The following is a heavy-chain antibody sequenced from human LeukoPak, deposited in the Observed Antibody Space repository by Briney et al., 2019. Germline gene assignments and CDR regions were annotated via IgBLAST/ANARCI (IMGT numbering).Heavy chain of an antibody. D-gene: IGHD3-16*01. J-gene: IGHJ4*02. CDR1: GFTVSINY. V-gene: IGHV3-53*01. CDR2: IYSGGNT. CDR3: ARGENSSYDY. Sequence: PGGSLRLSCAASGFTVSINYMSWVRQAPGKGLEWVSVIYSGGNTYYADSVKGRFTISRDNSKNTVYLQMNSLRAEDTAVYYCARGENSSYDYWGQGTLVTVSS.